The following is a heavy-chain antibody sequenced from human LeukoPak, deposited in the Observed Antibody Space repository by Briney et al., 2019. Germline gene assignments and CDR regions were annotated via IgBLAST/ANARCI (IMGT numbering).Heavy chain of an antibody. D-gene: IGHD6-6*01. Sequence: GASVKVSCKSSGYTLTNYNLHWVRHAPGQGLEWVGQINPSDGSTKYAQKFQGRVTMTRDMSTSIVYMELSSLRSEDTAVYFCARDRGLAARFDYWGQGTLVTVSS. CDR2: INPSDGST. J-gene: IGHJ4*02. CDR3: ARDRGLAARFDY. CDR1: GYTLTNYN. V-gene: IGHV1-46*01.